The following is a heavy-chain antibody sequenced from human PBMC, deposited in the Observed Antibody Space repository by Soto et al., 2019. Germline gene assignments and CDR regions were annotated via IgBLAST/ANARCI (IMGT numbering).Heavy chain of an antibody. J-gene: IGHJ6*02. CDR3: ARALSFGNYYYYLLAF. D-gene: IGHD3-16*01. V-gene: IGHV4-34*01. CDR1: GGSFSGYY. Sequence: SETLSLTCAVYGGSFSGYYWSWIRQPPGKGLEWIGEINHSGSTNYNPSLKSRVTISVDTSKNQFSLKLSSVTAADTAVYYCARALSFGNYYYYLLAFCGQGTTVTVS. CDR2: INHSGST.